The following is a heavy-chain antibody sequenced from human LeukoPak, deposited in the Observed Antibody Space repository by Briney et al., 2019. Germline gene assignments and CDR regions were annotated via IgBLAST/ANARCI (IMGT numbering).Heavy chain of an antibody. CDR3: ARDNGSGYTKGYEHYYYYLDV. D-gene: IGHD3-3*02. Sequence: SETLSLTCTVSGDSISDDYYTWMRQPAGKGLEWIGRIHSGGTTNYNPSLMSRVTLSIDKSKKHISLRLTSVTAADTALYYCARDNGSGYTKGYEHYYYYLDVWGKGTTVTVSS. CDR1: GDSISDDY. V-gene: IGHV4-4*07. J-gene: IGHJ6*03. CDR2: IHSGGTT.